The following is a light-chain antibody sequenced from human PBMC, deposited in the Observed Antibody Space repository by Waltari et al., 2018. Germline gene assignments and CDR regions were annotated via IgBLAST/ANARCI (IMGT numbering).Light chain of an antibody. V-gene: IGKV3D-15*01. CDR2: GAS. Sequence: EIVMTPSPDILSVSPGDRATLSVRTSQSVDIRLAWYQQKPGQAPRLLVHGASTRATGIPDRFSGSGSGTEFTLTISSLQSEDCAVYHWHQYRNWPWTFGQGTKVEIK. CDR1: QSVDIR. CDR3: HQYRNWPWT. J-gene: IGKJ1*01.